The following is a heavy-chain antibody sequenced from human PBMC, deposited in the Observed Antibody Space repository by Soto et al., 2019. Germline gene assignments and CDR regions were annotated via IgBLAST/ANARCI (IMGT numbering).Heavy chain of an antibody. D-gene: IGHD1-7*01. Sequence: QVQLVESGGGVVQPGRSLRLSCSASGFTFSDFEMYWVRQAPGTGLDWVSFISYDGSNQYYAGSVKGRFTVSRDNSKNTLCLLMNSLRPEDTAVYFCARRTGTAPRFDYWGQGTLVTVSS. J-gene: IGHJ4*02. V-gene: IGHV3-30-3*01. CDR3: ARRTGTAPRFDY. CDR1: GFTFSDFE. CDR2: ISYDGSNQ.